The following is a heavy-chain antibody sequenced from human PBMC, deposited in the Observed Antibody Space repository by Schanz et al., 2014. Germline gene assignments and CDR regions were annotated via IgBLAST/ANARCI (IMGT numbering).Heavy chain of an antibody. D-gene: IGHD2-2*01. Sequence: QVQLQESGPGLVKPSGTLSLTCAVSGVSISSTNWWHWVRQSPGKGLEWLGEIIHDGRTNYNPSLGSRVTIQLDKSENQFSLELPSVTAADTALYFCARVKQGCSDTSCVLDPWGQGTLVTVSS. CDR3: ARVKQGCSDTSCVLDP. CDR2: IIHDGRT. J-gene: IGHJ5*02. V-gene: IGHV4-4*02. CDR1: GVSISSTNW.